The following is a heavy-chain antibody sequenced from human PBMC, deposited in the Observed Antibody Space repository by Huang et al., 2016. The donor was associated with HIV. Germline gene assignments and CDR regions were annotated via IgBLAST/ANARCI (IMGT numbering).Heavy chain of an antibody. Sequence: QVQLVESGGGVVQPGTSLRLSCAASGFIFSDFGMHWVRQATGKGLEWVAVISYDGRSDRSSDSVKGRFTISRDNDKNTLSLEMNRLRHNDTAVYYCAKESRWFSDFDQWGQGTLVTVSS. CDR2: ISYDGRSD. CDR3: AKESRWFSDFDQ. J-gene: IGHJ5*02. CDR1: GFIFSDFG. D-gene: IGHD2-15*01. V-gene: IGHV3-30*18.